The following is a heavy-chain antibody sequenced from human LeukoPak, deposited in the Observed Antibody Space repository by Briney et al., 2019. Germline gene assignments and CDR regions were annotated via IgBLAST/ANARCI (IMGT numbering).Heavy chain of an antibody. CDR2: ISGSGGST. J-gene: IGHJ4*02. V-gene: IGHV3-23*01. D-gene: IGHD3-22*01. CDR1: GFTFSSYA. Sequence: GGSLRLSCAASGFTFSSYAMSWVRQAPGKGLEWVSAISGSGGSTYYADSVKGRFTISRDNSKNTLYLQMNSLRAEDTAVYYCAKKGYYDGSGYYMYYFDHWCQGTLVTVSS. CDR3: AKKGYYDGSGYYMYYFDH.